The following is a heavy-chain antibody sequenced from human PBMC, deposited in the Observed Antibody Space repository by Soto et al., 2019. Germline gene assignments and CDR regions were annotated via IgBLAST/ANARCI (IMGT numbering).Heavy chain of an antibody. CDR1: GFTINSYG. Sequence: VQLVESGGGVVQPGRSLRLSCAASGFTINSYGMHWVRQSPGKGLEWVAVISYDGTNKDYVDSVKGRFTISRDISKNTVYLQMNSRRHKDTAVYYCAVFIVIQPEATFPWGQGTLVTVSS. CDR3: AVFIVIQPEATFP. CDR2: ISYDGTNK. J-gene: IGHJ5*02. D-gene: IGHD5-18*01. V-gene: IGHV3-30*03.